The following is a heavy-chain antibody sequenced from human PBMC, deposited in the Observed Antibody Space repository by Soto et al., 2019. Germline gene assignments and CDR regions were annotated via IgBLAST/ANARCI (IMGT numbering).Heavy chain of an antibody. CDR3: AKDLIDYASYYYGMDV. V-gene: IGHV3-30*18. CDR2: ISYDGSNK. CDR1: GFTFSSYG. D-gene: IGHD4-17*01. J-gene: IGHJ6*02. Sequence: GGSLRLSCAASGFTFSSYGMHWVRQAPGKGLEWVAVISYDGSNKYYADSVKGRFTISRDNSKNTLYLQMNSLRAEDTAVYYCAKDLIDYASYYYGMDVWGQGTTVTVSS.